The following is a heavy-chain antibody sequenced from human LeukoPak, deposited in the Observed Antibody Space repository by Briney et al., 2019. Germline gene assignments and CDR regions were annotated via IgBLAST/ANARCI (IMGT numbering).Heavy chain of an antibody. Sequence: GGSLRLSCAASGFTFSSYAIHWVRQAPGKGLEWVAVISYDGSNKYYADSVKGRFTISRDNSENTLFLQMNSLRVEDTAVYYCARDLGSLTTLVAAIAGALDIWGQGTMVSVSS. D-gene: IGHD3-22*01. CDR2: ISYDGSNK. CDR1: GFTFSSYA. V-gene: IGHV3-30-3*01. J-gene: IGHJ3*02. CDR3: ARDLGSLTTLVAAIAGALDI.